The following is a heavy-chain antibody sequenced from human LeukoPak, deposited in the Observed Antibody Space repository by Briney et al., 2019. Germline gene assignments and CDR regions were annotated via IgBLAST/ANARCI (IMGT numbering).Heavy chain of an antibody. J-gene: IGHJ4*02. Sequence: GGSLRLSCAASGFIFSSYWMTWVRQAPGKGLEWVANIKQAGSENSYVDSVKGRFTISRDNAKNSLYLQINSLRAEDTAVYYCARVRSDFYFDYWGQGTLVTVSS. CDR2: IKQAGSEN. D-gene: IGHD2-15*01. V-gene: IGHV3-7*01. CDR1: GFIFSSYW. CDR3: ARVRSDFYFDY.